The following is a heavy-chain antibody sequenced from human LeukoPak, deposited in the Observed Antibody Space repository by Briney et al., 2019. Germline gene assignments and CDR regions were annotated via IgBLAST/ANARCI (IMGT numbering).Heavy chain of an antibody. CDR2: INHSGST. CDR3: AREQLGDSSGYYYVHDY. D-gene: IGHD3-22*01. CDR1: GGSFSGYY. J-gene: IGHJ4*02. V-gene: IGHV4-34*01. Sequence: SETLSLTCAVYGGSFSGYYWSWIRQPPGKGLEWIGEINHSGSTNYNPSLKSRVTISVDTSKNQFSLKLSSVTAADTAVYYCAREQLGDSSGYYYVHDYWGQGTLVTVSP.